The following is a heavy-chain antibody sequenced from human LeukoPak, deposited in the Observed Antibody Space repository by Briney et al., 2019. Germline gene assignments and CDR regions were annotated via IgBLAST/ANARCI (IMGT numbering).Heavy chain of an antibody. CDR1: GYSFTSYW. CDR2: IYPYDSDT. J-gene: IGHJ4*02. CDR3: ARHIGYSAWNPDY. Sequence: ESLKISCKASGYSFTSYWIGWVRPMPGKGLEWMGIIYPYDSDTRYSPSFQGQVTISADKSISTAYLQWSNLKASDTAMYYCARHIGYSAWNPDYWGQGTLVTVS. D-gene: IGHD5-12*01. V-gene: IGHV5-51*01.